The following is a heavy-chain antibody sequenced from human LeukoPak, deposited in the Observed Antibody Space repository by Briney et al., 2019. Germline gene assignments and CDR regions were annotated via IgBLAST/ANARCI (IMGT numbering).Heavy chain of an antibody. CDR3: ARVWLAVGASDY. D-gene: IGHD1-26*01. Sequence: PSETLSLTCTVSGGSISSYYWSWIRQPPGKGLEWIGYIFYSGSTNYNPSLKSRVTISVDTSKNQFSLKVSSVTAADTAVYYCARVWLAVGASDYWGQGTLVTVSS. CDR2: IFYSGST. V-gene: IGHV4-59*08. J-gene: IGHJ4*02. CDR1: GGSISSYY.